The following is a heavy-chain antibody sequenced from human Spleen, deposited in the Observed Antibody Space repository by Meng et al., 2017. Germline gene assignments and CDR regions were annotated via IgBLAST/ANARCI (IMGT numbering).Heavy chain of an antibody. CDR2: IIPNSGDT. J-gene: IGHJ4*02. CDR3: VRDENISLGKLFGDY. D-gene: IGHD2-21*01. V-gene: IGHV1-2*06. CDR1: GYPFTAYY. Sequence: QVQLVPAGAEVKEPGASVKVSCKPSGYPFTAYYIHWVRQAPGQGLEWMGHIIPNSGDTLYAPKFQGRVSMTADTSIGTAYVELSGLRSDDTAIYYCVRDENISLGKLFGDYWGQGTLVTVSS.